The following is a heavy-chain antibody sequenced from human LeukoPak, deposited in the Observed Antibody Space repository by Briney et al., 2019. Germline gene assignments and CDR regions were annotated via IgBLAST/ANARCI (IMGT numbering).Heavy chain of an antibody. CDR2: INAGNGNT. D-gene: IGHD6-19*01. Sequence: ASVKVSCKASGYTFTSYAMHWVRQAPGQRLEWMGWINAGNGNTKYSQKFQGRVTITRDTSASTAYMELSSLRSEDTAVYYCARVKGSGWSDFDYWGQGTLVTVSS. J-gene: IGHJ4*02. CDR1: GYTFTSYA. V-gene: IGHV1-3*01. CDR3: ARVKGSGWSDFDY.